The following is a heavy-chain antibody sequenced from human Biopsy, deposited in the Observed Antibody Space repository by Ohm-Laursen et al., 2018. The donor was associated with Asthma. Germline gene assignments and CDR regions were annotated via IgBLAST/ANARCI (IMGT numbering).Heavy chain of an antibody. CDR2: IWYDGRKK. CDR1: GITFSTYG. Sequence: SLRLSCAAPGITFSTYGMHWVRQAPGKGLEWVSFIWYDGRKKTYADSVKGRFTISRDNSKNTLYLQMNSLRAEDTAVYYCARKIAARGGMGVWGQGTTVTVSS. D-gene: IGHD6-6*01. V-gene: IGHV3-33*01. J-gene: IGHJ6*02. CDR3: ARKIAARGGMGV.